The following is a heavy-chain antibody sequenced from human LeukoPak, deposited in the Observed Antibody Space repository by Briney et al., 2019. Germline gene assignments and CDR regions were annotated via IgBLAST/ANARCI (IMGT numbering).Heavy chain of an antibody. CDR3: AREAYYYYYGMDV. CDR1: GGSISSYY. J-gene: IGHJ6*02. CDR2: IYYSGST. Sequence: KPSETLSLTCTVSGGSISSYYWSWIRQPPGKGLEWIGYIYYSGSTNYNPSLKSRVTISVDTSKNQFSLKLSSVTAADTAVYYCAREAYYYYYGMDVWGQGTTVTVSS. V-gene: IGHV4-59*01.